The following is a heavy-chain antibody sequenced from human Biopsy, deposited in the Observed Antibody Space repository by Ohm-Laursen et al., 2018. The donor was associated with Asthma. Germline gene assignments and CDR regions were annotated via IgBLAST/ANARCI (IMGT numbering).Heavy chain of an antibody. Sequence: SLRLSCAASGFNFGNYAMAWVRQAPGKGLEWVSTISGSSIIIHYGGSVKGRFTISRDNSKNTLYLQMNSLRTEDTAVYYCAKRRGYSGRDNDYWGQGTLVIVSS. CDR2: ISGSSIII. J-gene: IGHJ4*02. CDR3: AKRRGYSGRDNDY. CDR1: GFNFGNYA. D-gene: IGHD5-12*01. V-gene: IGHV3-23*01.